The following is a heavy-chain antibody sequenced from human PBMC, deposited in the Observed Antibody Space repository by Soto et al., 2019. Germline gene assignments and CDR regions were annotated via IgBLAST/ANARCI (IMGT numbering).Heavy chain of an antibody. CDR1: GFTFSSYG. D-gene: IGHD3-10*01. J-gene: IGHJ5*02. V-gene: IGHV3-33*01. CDR2: IWYDGSNK. Sequence: PGGSLRLSCAASGFTFSSYGMHWVRQAPGKGLEWVAVIWYDGSNKYYADSVKGRFTISRDNSKNTLYPQMNSLRAEDTAVYYCAGEMVTMVRGVIITSWFDPWGQGTLVTVSS. CDR3: AGEMVTMVRGVIITSWFDP.